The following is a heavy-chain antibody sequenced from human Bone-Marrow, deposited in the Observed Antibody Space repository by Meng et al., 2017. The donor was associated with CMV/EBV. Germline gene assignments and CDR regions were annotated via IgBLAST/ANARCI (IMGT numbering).Heavy chain of an antibody. D-gene: IGHD2-2*01. CDR2: TRNKANSYTT. J-gene: IGHJ2*01. CDR3: ARHPRYCSSTSCYGGFDL. CDR1: GFTFSDHY. Sequence: SLKISCAASGFTFSDHYMDWVRQAPGKGLEWVGRTRNKANSYTTEYAASVKGRFTISRDDSKNSLYLQMNSLKTEDTAVYYCARHPRYCSSTSCYGGFDLWGRGTLVTVSS. V-gene: IGHV3-72*01.